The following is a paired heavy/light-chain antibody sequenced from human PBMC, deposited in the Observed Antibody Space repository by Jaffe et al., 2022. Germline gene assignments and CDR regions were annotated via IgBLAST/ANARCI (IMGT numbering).Heavy chain of an antibody. J-gene: IGHJ4*02. CDR2: IKSKTDGGTT. CDR3: TTSVVVVPAAIEFPIGFDY. D-gene: IGHD2-2*01. V-gene: IGHV3-15*01. CDR1: GFTFSNAW. Sequence: EVQLVESGGGLVKPGGSLRLSCAASGFTFSNAWMSWVRQAPGKGLEWVGRIKSKTDGGTTDYAAPVKGRFTISRDDSKNTLYLQMNSLKTEDTAVYYCTTSVVVVPAAIEFPIGFDYWGQGTLVTVSS.
Light chain of an antibody. Sequence: SYELTQPPSVSVSPGQTARITCSGDALPKQYAYWYQQKPGQAPVLVIYKDSERPSGIPERFSGSSSGTTVTLTISGVQAEDEADYYCQSADSSGIVVFGGGTKLTVL. V-gene: IGLV3-25*03. J-gene: IGLJ2*01. CDR3: QSADSSGIVV. CDR1: ALPKQY. CDR2: KDS.